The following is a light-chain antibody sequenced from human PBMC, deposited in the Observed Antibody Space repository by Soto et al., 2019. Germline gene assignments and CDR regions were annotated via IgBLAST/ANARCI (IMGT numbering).Light chain of an antibody. V-gene: IGLV8-61*01. Sequence: QTVVTQEPSFSVCPGGTVTLTCGLRSGSVSTSYYPSWYQQTPGQAPRTLIYSTNSRSSGVPDRFSGSKSGNTASLTVSGLQAEDEADYYCSSYAGGNNLVFGGGTKLTVL. CDR1: SGSVSTSYY. CDR3: SSYAGGNNLV. J-gene: IGLJ2*01. CDR2: STN.